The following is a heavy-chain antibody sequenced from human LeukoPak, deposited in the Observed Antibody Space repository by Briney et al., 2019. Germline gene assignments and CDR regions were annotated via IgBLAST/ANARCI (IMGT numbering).Heavy chain of an antibody. CDR1: GFTFSSYS. CDR3: ARAYDFWSGYHYNWFDP. CDR2: ISSSSSYI. Sequence: GGSLRLSCAASGFTFSSYSMNWVRQAPGKGLEWVSSISSSSSYIYYADSVKGRFTISRDNAKNSLYLQMNSLRAEDTAVYYCARAYDFWSGYHYNWFDPWGQGTLSPSP. V-gene: IGHV3-21*01. J-gene: IGHJ5*02. D-gene: IGHD3-3*01.